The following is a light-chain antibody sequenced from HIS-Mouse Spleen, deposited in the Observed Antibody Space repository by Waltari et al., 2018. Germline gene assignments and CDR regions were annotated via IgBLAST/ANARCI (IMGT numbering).Light chain of an antibody. CDR2: DAS. Sequence: EIQMTQSPSSLSPSVADRVTITCQASQDISNYFNWYQQKPGKAPKLLIYDASNLETGVPSRFSGSGSGTDFTFTISSLQPEDIATYYCQQYDNLPLTFGGGTKVEIK. CDR1: QDISNY. V-gene: IGKV1-33*01. J-gene: IGKJ4*01. CDR3: QQYDNLPLT.